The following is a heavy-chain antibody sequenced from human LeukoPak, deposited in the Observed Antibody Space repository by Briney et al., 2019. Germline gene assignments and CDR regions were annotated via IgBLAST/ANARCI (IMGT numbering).Heavy chain of an antibody. D-gene: IGHD1-26*01. CDR2: IYTSGST. Sequence: SETLSLTCTVSGGSISSYYWSWIRQPAGKGLEWIGRIYTSGSTNYNPSLKSRVTMSVDTSKNQFSLKLSSVTAADTAVYYCARDLNPYSGSYYGFDIWGQGTMVTVSS. CDR1: GGSISSYY. CDR3: ARDLNPYSGSYYGFDI. V-gene: IGHV4-4*07. J-gene: IGHJ3*02.